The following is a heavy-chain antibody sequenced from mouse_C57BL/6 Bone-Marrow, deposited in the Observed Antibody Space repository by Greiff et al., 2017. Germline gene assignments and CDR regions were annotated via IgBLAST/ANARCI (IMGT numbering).Heavy chain of an antibody. CDR2: INPNNGGT. J-gene: IGHJ3*01. V-gene: IGHV1-26*01. CDR1: GYTFTDYY. Sequence: VQLQQSGPELVKPGASVKISCKASGYTFTDYYMNWVKQSHGKSLEWIGDINPNNGGTSYNQKFKGKATLTVDKSSSTAYMGLRSLTAEDSAVYYCARDYYGSGAYWGQGTLVTVAA. CDR3: ARDYYGSGAY. D-gene: IGHD1-1*01.